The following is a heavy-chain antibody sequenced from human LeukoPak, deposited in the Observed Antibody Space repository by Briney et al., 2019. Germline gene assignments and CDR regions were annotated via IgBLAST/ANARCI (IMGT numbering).Heavy chain of an antibody. Sequence: ASVKVSCKASGYTFTSYAMHWVRQAPGQRLEWMGWINAGNGNAKYSQKFQGRVTITRDTSASTAYMELSSLRSEDTAVYYCARVTAYSSSSSYFDYWGQGTLVTVSS. CDR2: INAGNGNA. D-gene: IGHD6-6*01. J-gene: IGHJ4*02. CDR1: GYTFTSYA. CDR3: ARVTAYSSSSSYFDY. V-gene: IGHV1-3*01.